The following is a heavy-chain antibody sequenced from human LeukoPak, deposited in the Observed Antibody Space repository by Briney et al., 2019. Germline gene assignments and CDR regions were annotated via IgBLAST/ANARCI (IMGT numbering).Heavy chain of an antibody. CDR1: GGSIGSGGYS. D-gene: IGHD3-3*01. V-gene: IGHV4-34*01. J-gene: IGHJ5*02. CDR2: INHSGST. Sequence: SETLSLTCAVSGGSIGSGGYSWSWIRQPPGKGLEWIGEINHSGSTNYNPSLKSRVTISVDTSKNQFSLKLSSVTAADTAVYYCARVAPYYDFWSGYSGRNWFDPWGRGTLVTVSS. CDR3: ARVAPYYDFWSGYSGRNWFDP.